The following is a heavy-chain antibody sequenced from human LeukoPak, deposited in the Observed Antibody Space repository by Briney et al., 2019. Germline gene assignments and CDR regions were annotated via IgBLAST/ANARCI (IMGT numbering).Heavy chain of an antibody. CDR3: AKIVVVLSSAFNI. CDR2: ISGSGGST. V-gene: IGHV3-23*01. J-gene: IGHJ3*02. CDR1: GFTFSSYG. Sequence: GGSLRLSCAASGFTFSSYGMSWVRQAPGKGLEWVSAISGSGGSTYYADSVKGRFTISRDNSKNTLYLQMNSLRAEDTAVYYCAKIVVVLSSAFNIWGQGTMVTVSS. D-gene: IGHD2-21*01.